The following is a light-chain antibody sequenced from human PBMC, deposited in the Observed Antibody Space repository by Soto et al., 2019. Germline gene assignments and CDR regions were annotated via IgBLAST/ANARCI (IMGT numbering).Light chain of an antibody. J-gene: IGLJ1*01. CDR3: GADHGSGSNFACV. Sequence: QLVLTQPPSASASLGASVTLTCTLSSGYSNYKVDWYQQRPGKGPRFVMRVGTGGIVGSKGDGIPDRFSVLGSGLNRYLTIKNIQEEDESDYHCGADHGSGSNFACVFGTGTKVTVL. CDR1: SGYSNYK. CDR2: VGTGGIVG. V-gene: IGLV9-49*01.